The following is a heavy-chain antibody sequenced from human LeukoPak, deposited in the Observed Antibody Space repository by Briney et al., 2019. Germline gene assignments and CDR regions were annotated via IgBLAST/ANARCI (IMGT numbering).Heavy chain of an antibody. Sequence: VGSLRLSCAASGFTLSSYAMSWVRQAPGKGLEWVSGISGNGVSTYYADSVKGRFTISRDSSKNMLYLEMNSLRAEDTAVYYCAKCQGAFYYYDGLDVWGQGTTVTVSS. V-gene: IGHV3-23*01. CDR1: GFTLSSYA. J-gene: IGHJ6*02. CDR2: ISGNGVST. D-gene: IGHD3-16*01. CDR3: AKCQGAFYYYDGLDV.